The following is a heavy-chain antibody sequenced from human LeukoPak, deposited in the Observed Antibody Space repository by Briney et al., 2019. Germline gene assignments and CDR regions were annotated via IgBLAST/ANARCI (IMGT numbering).Heavy chain of an antibody. V-gene: IGHV7-4-1*02. J-gene: IGHJ6*02. D-gene: IGHD3-10*01. CDR3: ARPRFFREVEFGEPIFAGDYYGMDV. CDR2: INTNTGNP. Sequence: ASVKVSCKASGYTFTSYAMNWVRQAPGQGLEWMGWINTNTGNPTYAQGFTGRFVFSLDTSVSTAYLQISSLKAEDTAVYYCARPRFFREVEFGEPIFAGDYYGMDVWGQGTTVTVSS. CDR1: GYTFTSYA.